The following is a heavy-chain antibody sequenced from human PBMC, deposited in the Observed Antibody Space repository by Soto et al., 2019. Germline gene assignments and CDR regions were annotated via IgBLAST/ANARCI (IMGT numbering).Heavy chain of an antibody. J-gene: IGHJ4*02. CDR2: LYYGRSA. CDR1: GDSISSYY. V-gene: IGHV4-59*08. CDR3: ARGPYYYDSSGYYHY. Sequence: SEMLSLTCAVSGDSISSYYCMWIRQPPGKGLESIGYLYYGRSANYNPSLKSRVTISVDTSKNQFSLKLSSVTAADTAVYYCARGPYYYDSSGYYHYWGQGTLVTVSS. D-gene: IGHD3-22*01.